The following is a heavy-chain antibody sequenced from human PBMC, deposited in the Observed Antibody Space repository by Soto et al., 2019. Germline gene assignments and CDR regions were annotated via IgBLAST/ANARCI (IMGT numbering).Heavy chain of an antibody. J-gene: IGHJ6*02. CDR1: GYTFTTYA. V-gene: IGHV1-3*01. CDR2: INPASGHT. CDR3: GRSVVGATGEILYNAMDV. Sequence: QVQLVQSGAEVKKPGASVKVSCKASGYTFTTYALHWVRQAPGQRPEWMGWINPASGHTKYSKKFQDRVTITRDTAASTGSMELSSLRSEDTAVYYCGRSVVGATGEILYNAMDVGGQGTTVTVSS. D-gene: IGHD1-26*01.